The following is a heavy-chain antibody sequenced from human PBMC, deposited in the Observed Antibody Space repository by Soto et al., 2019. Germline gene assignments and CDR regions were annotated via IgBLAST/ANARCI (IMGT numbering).Heavy chain of an antibody. J-gene: IGHJ5*02. CDR3: ARAELKTWFDP. CDR1: GGSISSYY. Sequence: SETLSLTCTVSGGSISSYYWSWIRQPPGKGLEWIGYIYYSGSTNYNPSLKSRVTISVDTSKNQFSLKLSSVTAADTAVYYCARAELKTWFDPWGQGTLVTVPQ. V-gene: IGHV4-59*01. CDR2: IYYSGST.